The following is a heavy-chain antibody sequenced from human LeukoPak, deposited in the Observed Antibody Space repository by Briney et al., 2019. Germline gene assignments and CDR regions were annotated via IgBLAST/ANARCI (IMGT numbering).Heavy chain of an antibody. V-gene: IGHV1-69*05. CDR2: IIPFLDTS. Sequence: SVKVSCKASGGTFTNYALSWVRQAPGQGLEWMGAIIPFLDTSNYPPKFQDRVTITTDESTSTAYMELSSLRSDDTAVYYCARAQAGNYDWPLDLWGQGTLVTVSS. CDR1: GGTFTNYA. CDR3: ARAQAGNYDWPLDL. D-gene: IGHD5-12*01. J-gene: IGHJ5*02.